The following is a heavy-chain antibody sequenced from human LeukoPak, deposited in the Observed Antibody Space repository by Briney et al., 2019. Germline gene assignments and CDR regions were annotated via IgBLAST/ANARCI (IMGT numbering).Heavy chain of an antibody. CDR2: ISSSGSTI. J-gene: IGHJ4*02. D-gene: IGHD3-9*01. CDR1: GFTFSSYE. V-gene: IGHV3-48*03. CDR3: ARVVLGYYDILTGYFPEYCFDY. Sequence: GGSLRLSCAASGFTFSSYEMNWVRQAPGKGLEWVSYISSSGSTIYYADSVKGRFTISRDNAKNSLYLQMNSLRAEDTAVYYCARVVLGYYDILTGYFPEYCFDYWGQGTLVTVSS.